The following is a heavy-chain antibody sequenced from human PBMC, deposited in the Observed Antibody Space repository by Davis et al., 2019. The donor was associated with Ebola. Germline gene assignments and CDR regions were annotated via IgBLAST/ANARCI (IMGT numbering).Heavy chain of an antibody. J-gene: IGHJ5*02. D-gene: IGHD2-15*01. V-gene: IGHV3-74*01. CDR2: INSDGSST. CDR1: GFTFSSYW. Sequence: GESLKISCAASGFTFSSYWMHWVRQAPGKGLVWVSRINSDGSSTSYADSVKGRFTISRDNAKNSLYLQMNSLRDEDTAVYYCARDSQVVVAALGLAWHWFDPWGQGTLVTVSS. CDR3: ARDSQVVVAALGLAWHWFDP.